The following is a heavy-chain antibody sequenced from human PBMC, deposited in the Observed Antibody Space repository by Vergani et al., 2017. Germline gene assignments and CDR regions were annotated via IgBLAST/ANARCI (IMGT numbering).Heavy chain of an antibody. Sequence: QVQLVESGGGVVQPGGSLRLSCAASGFSFSTYGMHWVRQAPGRGLEWVAFLRYEGSNEYYGDAVKGRFIISRDNSKSTLYLQMNSLRTEDTAVYYCATKSCGTPGCQIGYFREWGQGTLVTVSS. CDR1: GFSFSTYG. D-gene: IGHD1-1*01. J-gene: IGHJ1*01. CDR2: LRYEGSNE. CDR3: ATKSCGTPGCQIGYFRE. V-gene: IGHV3-30*02.